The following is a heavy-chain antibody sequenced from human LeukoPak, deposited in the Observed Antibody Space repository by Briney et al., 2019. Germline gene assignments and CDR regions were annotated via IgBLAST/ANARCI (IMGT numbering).Heavy chain of an antibody. Sequence: PGGSLRLSCAASGFTFSSYAMHWVRQAPGKGLEWVAVISYDGSNKYYADSVKGRFTISRDNSKNTLYLQMNSLRAEDTAVYYCAKDFIAGATWFDPWGQGTLVTVSS. CDR1: GFTFSSYA. D-gene: IGHD1-26*01. V-gene: IGHV3-30-3*01. CDR2: ISYDGSNK. CDR3: AKDFIAGATWFDP. J-gene: IGHJ5*02.